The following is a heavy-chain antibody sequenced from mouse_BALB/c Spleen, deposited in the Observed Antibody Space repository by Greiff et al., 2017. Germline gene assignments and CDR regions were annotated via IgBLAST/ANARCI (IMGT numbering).Heavy chain of an antibody. CDR1: GFTFSSYA. V-gene: IGHV5-6-5*01. CDR3: ARGPLYYGSSYGFAY. D-gene: IGHD1-1*01. CDR2: ISSGGST. Sequence: DVKLVESGGGLVKPGGSLKLSCAASGFTFSSYAMSWVRQTPEKRLEWVASISSGGSTYYPDSVKGRFTISRDNARNILYLQMSSLRSEDTAMYYCARGPLYYGSSYGFAYWGQGTLVTVSA. J-gene: IGHJ3*01.